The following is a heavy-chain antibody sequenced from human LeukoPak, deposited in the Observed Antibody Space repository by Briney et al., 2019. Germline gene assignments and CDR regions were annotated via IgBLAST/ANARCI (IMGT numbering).Heavy chain of an antibody. V-gene: IGHV3-23*01. Sequence: GGSLRLSCAASAFTFSGFAMSWVRRTPGKGLEWVSGVSGSGDNTLYADSVKGRFTISRDNSKNTLYLEMNSLRAEDTAIYYCAKMKGHPLPKYYMDVWAQGTTVTVSS. CDR3: AKMKGHPLPKYYMDV. J-gene: IGHJ6*01. CDR2: VSGSGDNT. D-gene: IGHD1-26*01. CDR1: AFTFSGFA.